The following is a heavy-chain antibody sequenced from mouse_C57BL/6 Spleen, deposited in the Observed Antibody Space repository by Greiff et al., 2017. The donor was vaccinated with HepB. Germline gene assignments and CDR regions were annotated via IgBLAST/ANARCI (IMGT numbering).Heavy chain of an antibody. CDR1: GFTFSDYY. CDR3: ARTEGFYYFDY. Sequence: EVKLMESEGGLVQPGSSMKLSCTASGFTFSDYYMAWVRQVPEKGLEWVANINYDGSSTYYLDSLKSRFIISRDNAKNILYLQMSSLKSEDTATYYCARTEGFYYFDYWGQGTTLTVSS. V-gene: IGHV5-16*01. CDR2: INYDGSST. J-gene: IGHJ2*01.